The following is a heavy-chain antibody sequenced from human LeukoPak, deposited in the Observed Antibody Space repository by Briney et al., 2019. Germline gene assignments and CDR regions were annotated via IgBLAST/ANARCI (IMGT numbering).Heavy chain of an antibody. D-gene: IGHD3-10*01. J-gene: IGHJ4*02. Sequence: SETLSLTCAVYGGSFSGYYWSWIRQPPGKGLEWIGEINHSGSTNYNPSLKSRVTISVDTSKNQFSLKLSSVTAADTAVYYCATMVRGVLVYFDYWGQGTLVTVS. CDR3: ATMVRGVLVYFDY. CDR1: GGSFSGYY. CDR2: INHSGST. V-gene: IGHV4-34*01.